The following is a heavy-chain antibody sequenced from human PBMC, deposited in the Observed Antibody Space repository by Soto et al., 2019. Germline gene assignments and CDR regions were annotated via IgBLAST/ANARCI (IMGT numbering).Heavy chain of an antibody. D-gene: IGHD3-10*01. CDR3: ARAMCYDASGSYFAP. CDR1: GDSISTYY. J-gene: IGHJ5*02. CDR2: IYYSGST. Sequence: SETLSLTCSVSGDSISTYYWSWIRQPPGKGLEWIGYIYYSGSTNYNPSLKSRVIISVDTSKNQFSLKLTSVTAADTAVYYCARAMCYDASGSYFAPWGQGILVTGSS. V-gene: IGHV4-59*01.